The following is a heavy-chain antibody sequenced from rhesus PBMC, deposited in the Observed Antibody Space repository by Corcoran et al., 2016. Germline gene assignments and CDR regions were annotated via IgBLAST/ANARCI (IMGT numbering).Heavy chain of an antibody. CDR2: IYSNNEST. CDR3: ARATGGFVA. J-gene: IGHJ4*01. Sequence: QVQLQESGPGVVKPSETLSLTCAVSGGTISSGYYYWSWIRPPPGKGLEWIGGIYSNNESTNDNPSLKSRVTISKDTSKNQFSLKLSSVTATDTAVYYCARATGGFVAWGQGVLVTVSS. CDR1: GGTISSGYYY. V-gene: IGHV4S12*01. D-gene: IGHD2-15*01.